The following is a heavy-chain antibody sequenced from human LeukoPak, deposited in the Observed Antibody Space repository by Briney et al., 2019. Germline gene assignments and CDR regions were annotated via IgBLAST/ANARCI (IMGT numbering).Heavy chain of an antibody. CDR3: ARVRKLPLGFDY. Sequence: SQTLSLTCTVSGGSISSGDYYWSWIRQPPGKGLEWIGYIYYSGSTYYNPSLKSRVTISVDTSKNQFSLKLSSVTAADTAVYYCARVRKLPLGFDYWGQGTLVTVSS. J-gene: IGHJ4*02. V-gene: IGHV4-30-4*01. D-gene: IGHD2-15*01. CDR2: IYYSGST. CDR1: GGSISSGDYY.